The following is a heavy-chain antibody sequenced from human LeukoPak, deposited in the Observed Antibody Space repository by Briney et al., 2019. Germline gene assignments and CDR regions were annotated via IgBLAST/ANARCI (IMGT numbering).Heavy chain of an antibody. CDR2: IPYDGSNK. CDR1: GFIFTNYF. Sequence: GGSLRLSCAASGFIFTNYFMSWVRQAPGKGLEWVAVIPYDGSNKYYADSVKGRFTISRDNSKNTLYLQMNSLRAEDTAVYYCARGPRSGYSEGSFDYWGQGTLVTVSS. J-gene: IGHJ4*02. D-gene: IGHD3-22*01. CDR3: ARGPRSGYSEGSFDY. V-gene: IGHV3-30-3*01.